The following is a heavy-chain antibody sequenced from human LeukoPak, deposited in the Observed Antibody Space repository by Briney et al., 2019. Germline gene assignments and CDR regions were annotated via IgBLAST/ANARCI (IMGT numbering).Heavy chain of an antibody. Sequence: SETLSLTCTVSGGSISSYYWSWIRQPPGKGLEWIGYIYYSGSTNYNPSLKSRVTISVDTSKNQFSLKLSSVTAADTAVYYCARDRGGSMHYYYYGMDVWGQGTTVTVSS. J-gene: IGHJ6*02. V-gene: IGHV4-59*01. CDR2: IYYSGST. CDR3: ARDRGGSMHYYYYGMDV. CDR1: GGSISSYY. D-gene: IGHD2-15*01.